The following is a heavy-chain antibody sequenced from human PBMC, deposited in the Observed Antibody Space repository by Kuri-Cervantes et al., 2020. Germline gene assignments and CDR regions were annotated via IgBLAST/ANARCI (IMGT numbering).Heavy chain of an antibody. Sequence: GESLKISCAASGFTFSSYWMSWVRQAPGKGLEWVANIKQDGSEKYYVDSVKGRFTISKDNAKNSLYLQMNSLRAEDTAVYYCARGGPPHNTYYYYYGMDVWGQGTTVTVSS. D-gene: IGHD2-2*02. CDR3: ARGGPPHNTYYYYYGMDV. J-gene: IGHJ6*02. V-gene: IGHV3-7*03. CDR1: GFTFSSYW. CDR2: IKQDGSEK.